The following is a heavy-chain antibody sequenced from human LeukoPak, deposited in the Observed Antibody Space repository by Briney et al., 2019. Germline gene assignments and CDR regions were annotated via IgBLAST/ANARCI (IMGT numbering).Heavy chain of an antibody. J-gene: IGHJ3*02. CDR1: GYTLTELS. V-gene: IGHV1-24*01. D-gene: IGHD6-19*01. CDR2: FDPEDGET. CDR3: ATGVQWLYAFDI. Sequence: GASVKVSCKVSGYTLTELSMHWVRQAPGKGLEWMGGFDPEDGETIYAQKFQGRVTMTEDTSTDTAYMELSSLRSEDTAVYYCATGVQWLYAFDIWGQGTMVTVSS.